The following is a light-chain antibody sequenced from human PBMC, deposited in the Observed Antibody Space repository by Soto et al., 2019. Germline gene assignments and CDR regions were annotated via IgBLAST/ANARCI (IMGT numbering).Light chain of an antibody. J-gene: IGKJ4*01. CDR1: QGIRND. V-gene: IGKV1-17*01. Sequence: DIQLTQSPSSLSASVGDRVTITCRASQGIRNDLGWFQQKPGTAPKRLISGATILQSGVPARFSGSGSGTEFTLTISSLQPDDFATYYCLQHDSYPLTFGGGTKVEIK. CDR3: LQHDSYPLT. CDR2: GAT.